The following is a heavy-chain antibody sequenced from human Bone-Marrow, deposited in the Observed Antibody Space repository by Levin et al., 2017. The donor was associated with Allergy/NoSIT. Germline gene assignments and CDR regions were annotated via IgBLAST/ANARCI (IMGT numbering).Heavy chain of an antibody. Sequence: ASVKVSCTVSGYTFTDYYIHWVRQTPGQGLEWIGWIDPTRGDTKFAEKFHARVVLTRNASISTAYMELGRLRSDDTALYYCARGGTSSNDYWGQGTLVTVSS. D-gene: IGHD6-13*01. CDR2: IDPTRGDT. J-gene: IGHJ4*02. CDR1: GYTFTDYY. CDR3: ARGGTSSNDY. V-gene: IGHV1-2*02.